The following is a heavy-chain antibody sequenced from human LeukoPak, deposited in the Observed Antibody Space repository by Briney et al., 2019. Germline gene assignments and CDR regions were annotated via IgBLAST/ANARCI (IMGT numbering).Heavy chain of an antibody. J-gene: IGHJ4*02. CDR3: AIGERELKY. D-gene: IGHD1-26*01. Sequence: ASVKVSCKASGNTFSSYDINWVRQATGQGLEWMGWMNPNSGNTGYVQKFQGRVTMTRNTSIRTVYMELSSLRSEDTAVYYCAIGERELKYWGQGTLVTVPS. CDR2: MNPNSGNT. CDR1: GNTFSSYD. V-gene: IGHV1-8*01.